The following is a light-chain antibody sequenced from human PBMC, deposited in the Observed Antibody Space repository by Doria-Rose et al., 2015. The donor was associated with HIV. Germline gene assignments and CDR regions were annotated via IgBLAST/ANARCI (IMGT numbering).Light chain of an antibody. CDR2: WAS. Sequence: TQSPESLGMSLGERATLNCKSNQSLLYTSKNYLAWYQQEPGQPPKLLIYWASTRQSGVTARFSGSGSGTDFTLTISSLEAEDVAVYYCQQYYDTPSFGPGTTVDIK. CDR3: QQYYDTPS. CDR1: QSLLYTSKNY. J-gene: IGKJ3*01. V-gene: IGKV4-1*01.